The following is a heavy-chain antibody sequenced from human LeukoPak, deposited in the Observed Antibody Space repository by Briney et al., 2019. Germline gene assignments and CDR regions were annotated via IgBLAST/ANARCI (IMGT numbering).Heavy chain of an antibody. V-gene: IGHV4-61*01. CDR1: GGSVSSGSFY. J-gene: IGHJ4*02. CDR2: IYYSGGT. D-gene: IGHD3-22*01. CDR3: ARASSGIVDFDY. Sequence: SETLSPTCTVSGGSVSSGSFYWSWIRQPPGKGLEWIGYIYYSGGTKYNPSLKSRVTISIDTSKNQFSLNLSSVTAADTAVYYCARASSGIVDFDYWGQGTLVTVSS.